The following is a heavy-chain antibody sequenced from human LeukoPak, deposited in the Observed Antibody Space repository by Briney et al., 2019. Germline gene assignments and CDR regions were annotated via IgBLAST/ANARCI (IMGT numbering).Heavy chain of an antibody. D-gene: IGHD5-12*01. V-gene: IGHV3-30*02. CDR3: ARVKEASAFDI. CDR1: GFTFSNYG. CDR2: IRYDGNNK. J-gene: IGHJ3*02. Sequence: GGSLRLSCGASGFTFSNYGMLWVRQAPGKGLDWVAFIRYDGNNKLYADSVKGRFTISRDNSKNTLYLHINSLRAEDTAVYYCARVKEASAFDIWGQGTMVTVSS.